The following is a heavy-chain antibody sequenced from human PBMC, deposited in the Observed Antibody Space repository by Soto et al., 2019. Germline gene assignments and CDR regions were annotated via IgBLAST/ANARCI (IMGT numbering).Heavy chain of an antibody. CDR1: GGSISSYY. Sequence: PSETLSLTCTVSGGSISSYYWSWIRQPPGKGLEWIGYIYYSGSTNYNPSLKSRFTISVDTSKNQFSLKLSSVTASDTAVYYCARDSTAAGTIDYWGQGTLVTVSS. D-gene: IGHD6-13*01. CDR2: IYYSGST. CDR3: ARDSTAAGTIDY. J-gene: IGHJ4*02. V-gene: IGHV4-59*01.